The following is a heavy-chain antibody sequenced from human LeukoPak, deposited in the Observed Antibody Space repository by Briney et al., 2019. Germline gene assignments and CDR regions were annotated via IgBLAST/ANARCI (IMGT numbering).Heavy chain of an antibody. V-gene: IGHV5-51*01. CDR3: ARHLPYSNNWYATDY. D-gene: IGHD6-13*01. CDR2: IYPGDSDT. Sequence: GESLKISCKGSGYSFTSYWIAWVRQMPGKGLEWMGIIYPGDSDTRYSPSFQGQVTISADKSISTAYLQWSSLQASDTARYYCARHLPYSNNWYATDYWGQGTLVTVS. J-gene: IGHJ4*02. CDR1: GYSFTSYW.